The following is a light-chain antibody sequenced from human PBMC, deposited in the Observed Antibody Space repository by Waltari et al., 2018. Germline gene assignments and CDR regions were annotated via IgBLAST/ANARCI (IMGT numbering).Light chain of an antibody. CDR3: QQSKIWPA. Sequence: EIVMTQSPATLSVSPGEGATLSCTASQGINRDLAWYQHKPGQAPRLLLYGASTRAAGVPARFSGSGSGTEFTLTISSLRSEDFGVYYCQQSKIWPAFGQGTKVEIK. CDR1: QGINRD. CDR2: GAS. J-gene: IGKJ1*01. V-gene: IGKV3-15*01.